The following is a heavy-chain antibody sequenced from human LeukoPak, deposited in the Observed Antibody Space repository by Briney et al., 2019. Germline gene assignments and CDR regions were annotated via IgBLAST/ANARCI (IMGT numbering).Heavy chain of an antibody. Sequence: GGSLRLSCAASGFTFSSYSMNWVRQAPGKGLEWVSSISSSSTYIYYADSVKGRFTISRDSAQNSLYLQMNSLRAEDTAVYYCARVGRLRNIIAPAVMLSDAFDTWGQGTMVTVSS. CDR3: ARVGRLRNIIAPAVMLSDAFDT. D-gene: IGHD2-2*01. CDR1: GFTFSSYS. V-gene: IGHV3-21*01. J-gene: IGHJ3*02. CDR2: ISSSSTYI.